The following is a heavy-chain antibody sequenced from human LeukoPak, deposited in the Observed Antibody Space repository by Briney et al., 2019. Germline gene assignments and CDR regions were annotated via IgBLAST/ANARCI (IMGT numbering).Heavy chain of an antibody. CDR2: INPSGGST. Sequence: GASVKVSCKASGYTFTSYYMHWVRQAPGQGLEWMVIINPSGGSTSFPQKFQGRVTMTRDTSTSTVYMELSSLRSEDTAVYYCARGTPSGYRDFDYWGQGTLVTVSS. J-gene: IGHJ4*02. D-gene: IGHD3-22*01. CDR1: GYTFTSYY. V-gene: IGHV1-46*01. CDR3: ARGTPSGYRDFDY.